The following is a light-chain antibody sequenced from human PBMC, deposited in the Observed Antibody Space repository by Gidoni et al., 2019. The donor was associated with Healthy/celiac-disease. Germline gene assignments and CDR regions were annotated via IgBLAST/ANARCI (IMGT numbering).Light chain of an antibody. CDR1: QSDSSSY. Sequence: ETVLTHSLRPLSLSPGERATLSSRASQSDSSSYLAWYQQKPGQAPRLLLSGASSRDTGIPDRFIGGGSGTAFTLTISRLEPEDFAVYYCQQYGSSPLLTFGQGTQLEIK. V-gene: IGKV3-20*01. J-gene: IGKJ5*01. CDR3: QQYGSSPLLT. CDR2: GAS.